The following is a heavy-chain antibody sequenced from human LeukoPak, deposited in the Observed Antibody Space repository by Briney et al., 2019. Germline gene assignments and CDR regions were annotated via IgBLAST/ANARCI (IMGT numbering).Heavy chain of an antibody. D-gene: IGHD1-26*01. V-gene: IGHV5-51*01. Sequence: GEPLNISCKASGYNFANYWIGWARPTPGKGLEWMGSIFPSDSDTKYSPSFQGQVTISADISISTAYLQWSSLKASDTAMYYCARRTDNWSLILWGQGTLVIVSS. CDR3: ARRTDNWSLIL. CDR2: IFPSDSDT. J-gene: IGHJ1*01. CDR1: GYNFANYW.